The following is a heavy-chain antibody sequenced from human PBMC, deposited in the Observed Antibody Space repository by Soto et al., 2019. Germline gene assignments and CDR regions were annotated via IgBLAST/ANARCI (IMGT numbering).Heavy chain of an antibody. CDR3: ARIAVAGTRFDY. V-gene: IGHV4-4*02. D-gene: IGHD6-19*01. Sequence: SETLSLTCAVSGGSISSSNLWSWVRQPPGKGLEWIGEIYHSGSTNYNPSLKSRVTISVGKSKNQFSLKLSPVTAADTAVYYCARIAVAGTRFDYWGQGTLVTV. CDR1: GGSISSSNL. J-gene: IGHJ4*02. CDR2: IYHSGST.